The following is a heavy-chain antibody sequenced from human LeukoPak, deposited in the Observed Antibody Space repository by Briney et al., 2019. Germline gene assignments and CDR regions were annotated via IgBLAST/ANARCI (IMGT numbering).Heavy chain of an antibody. CDR1: GGSFSGYY. CDR3: ARGGGWFGELRGYFQH. J-gene: IGHJ1*01. CDR2: INHSGST. Sequence: SETLSLTCAVYGGSFSGYYWGWLRQPPGKGLEWLGEINHSGSTNYNPSLKSRVTISVDTSKNQFSLKLSSVTAADTAVYYCARGGGWFGELRGYFQHWGQGTLVTVSS. V-gene: IGHV4-34*01. D-gene: IGHD3-10*01.